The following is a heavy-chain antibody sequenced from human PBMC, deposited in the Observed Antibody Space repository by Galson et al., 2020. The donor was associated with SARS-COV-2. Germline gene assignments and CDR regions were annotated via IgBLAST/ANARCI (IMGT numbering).Heavy chain of an antibody. V-gene: IGHV3-48*03. J-gene: IGHJ4*02. CDR2: ISSSGGTI. CDR1: GFTFSSYE. D-gene: IGHD4-17*01. Sequence: GGSLRLSCAASGFTFSSYEMNWVRQAPGKGLEWVSYISSSGGTIYYADSVKGRFTISRDNAKNSLYLQMNSLRAEDTAVYYCARDYGDYDFDYWGQGTLVTVSS. CDR3: ARDYGDYDFDY.